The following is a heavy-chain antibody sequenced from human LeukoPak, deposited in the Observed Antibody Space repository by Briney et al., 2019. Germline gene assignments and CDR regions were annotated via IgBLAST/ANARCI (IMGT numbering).Heavy chain of an antibody. J-gene: IGHJ5*02. CDR1: GYTFTSYD. V-gene: IGHV1-8*01. Sequence: GASVKVSCKASGYTFTSYDINWVRQATGRGLEWMGWMNPNSGNTGYAQKFHGRITITSNTSTSTAFMELGSLRSEDTAVYYCARGGASAAARRFDPWGQGTLVTVSS. CDR3: ARGGASAAARRFDP. D-gene: IGHD2-2*01. CDR2: MNPNSGNT.